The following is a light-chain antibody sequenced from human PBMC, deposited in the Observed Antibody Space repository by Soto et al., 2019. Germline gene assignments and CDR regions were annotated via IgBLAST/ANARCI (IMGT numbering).Light chain of an antibody. J-gene: IGLJ1*01. CDR3: RSYAGNSYV. CDR1: RIDVGTYNL. Sequence: QSVLTQPASVSGSPGQSITISCTGTRIDVGTYNLVSWYQQHPGKAPKLMIYEGTKRPSGVSNRFSGSKSGNTASLTISGLQAEDDADYYCRSYAGNSYVFGTGTKVTVL. CDR2: EGT. V-gene: IGLV2-23*01.